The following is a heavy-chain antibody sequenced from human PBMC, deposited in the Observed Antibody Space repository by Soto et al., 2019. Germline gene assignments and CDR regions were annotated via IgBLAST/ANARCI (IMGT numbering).Heavy chain of an antibody. Sequence: SETLSLTCTVSGGSISSGDYYWSWIRQPPGKGLEWIGYIYYSGSTYYNPSLKSRVTISVDTSKNQFSLKLTSVTAADTAVYYCARGTWETRFDPWGQGTLVTVSS. J-gene: IGHJ5*02. CDR3: ARGTWETRFDP. CDR1: GGSISSGDYY. CDR2: IYYSGST. V-gene: IGHV4-30-4*01. D-gene: IGHD1-26*01.